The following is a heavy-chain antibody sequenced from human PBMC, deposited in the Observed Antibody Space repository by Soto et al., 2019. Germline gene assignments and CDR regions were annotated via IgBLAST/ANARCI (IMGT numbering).Heavy chain of an antibody. D-gene: IGHD6-19*01. CDR3: ARMAGSGWFFDY. CDR1: GGSFSGYY. J-gene: IGHJ4*02. V-gene: IGHV4-34*01. Sequence: QVQLQQWGAGLLKPSETLSLTCAVYGGSFSGYYWSWIRQPPGKGLEWIGEINHSGSTNYNPSLKSRVTISVDTSKTQCSLKLSSVTAADTAVYYCARMAGSGWFFDYWGQGTLVTVSS. CDR2: INHSGST.